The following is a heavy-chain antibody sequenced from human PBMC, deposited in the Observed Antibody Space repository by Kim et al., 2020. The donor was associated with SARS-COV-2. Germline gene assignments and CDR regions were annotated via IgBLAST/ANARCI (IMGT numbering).Heavy chain of an antibody. V-gene: IGHV2-5*01. Sequence: YSPSLKSRLAITKDTSKNQVVLTMTNIDPVDTATYYCAHRQGGFHPPYFNSWGQGTLVTVSS. D-gene: IGHD5-12*01. J-gene: IGHJ4*02. CDR3: AHRQGGFHPPYFNS.